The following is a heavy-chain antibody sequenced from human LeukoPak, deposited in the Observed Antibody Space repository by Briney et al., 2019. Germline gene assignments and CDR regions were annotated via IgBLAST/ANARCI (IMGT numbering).Heavy chain of an antibody. CDR1: GFTFSDYY. D-gene: IGHD3-22*01. J-gene: IGHJ6*02. V-gene: IGHV3-23*01. CDR2: ISGSDGST. Sequence: GGSLRLSCAASGFTFSDYYMSWIRQAPGKGLEWVSVISGSDGSTYYADSVKGRFTISRDNSKNTVYLQMNSLRAEDTAVYYCAKDEKYYDGSGSPYYYYGMDVWGQGTTVAVTS. CDR3: AKDEKYYDGSGSPYYYYGMDV.